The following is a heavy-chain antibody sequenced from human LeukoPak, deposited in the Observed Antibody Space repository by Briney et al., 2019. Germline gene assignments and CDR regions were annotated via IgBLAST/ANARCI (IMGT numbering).Heavy chain of an antibody. D-gene: IGHD4-17*01. Sequence: GASVKVSCKASGYIFTSYDINWVRQATGQGLEWMGGIIPIFGTANYAQKFQGRVTITRNTSISTAYMELSSLRSEDTAVYYCARTLDYGDPDAFDIWGQGTMVTVSS. CDR2: IIPIFGTA. CDR1: GYIFTSYD. V-gene: IGHV1-8*03. CDR3: ARTLDYGDPDAFDI. J-gene: IGHJ3*02.